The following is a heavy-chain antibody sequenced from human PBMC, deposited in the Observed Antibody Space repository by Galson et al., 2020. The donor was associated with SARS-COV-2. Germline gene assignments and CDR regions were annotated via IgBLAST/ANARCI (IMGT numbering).Heavy chain of an antibody. J-gene: IGHJ4*02. CDR2: IYPGDSDT. Sequence: GESLKISCKGSGYSFTTYWIGWVRQMPGKGLEWMGIIYPGDSDTRYSPSFQRQVTISADRSISTAYLHWSSLKASDTAMYYCARREYYGDYCFDYCGQGTLVTVAS. V-gene: IGHV5-51*01. CDR1: GYSFTTYW. D-gene: IGHD4-17*01. CDR3: ARREYYGDYCFDY.